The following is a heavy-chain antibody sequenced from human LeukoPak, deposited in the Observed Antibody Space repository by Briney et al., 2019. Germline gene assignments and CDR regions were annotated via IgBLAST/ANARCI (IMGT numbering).Heavy chain of an antibody. Sequence: PGGSLRLSCAASGFTFSSYAMSWVRQAPGKGLEWVSAISSSGGSTYYADSVKGRFTISRDNSKNTLYLQMNSLRAEDTAVYYCAKDSIYSRGSGWCRNAFDTWCQGTMVTVSS. CDR1: GFTFSSYA. CDR2: ISSSGGST. J-gene: IGHJ3*02. V-gene: IGHV3-23*01. CDR3: AKDSIYSRGSGWCRNAFDT. D-gene: IGHD6-19*01.